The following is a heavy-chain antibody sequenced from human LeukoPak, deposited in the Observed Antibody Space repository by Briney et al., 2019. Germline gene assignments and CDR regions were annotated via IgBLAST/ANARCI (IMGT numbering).Heavy chain of an antibody. V-gene: IGHV3-21*01. CDR2: ISSSSSYI. D-gene: IGHD3-10*01. J-gene: IGHJ4*02. CDR3: ARGAMVRGVIMGPFDY. Sequence: GGSLRLSCAASGFTFSSYSMNWVRQAPGKGLEWVSSISSSSSYISYADSVKGRFTISRDNAKNSLYLQMNSLRAEDTAVYYCARGAMVRGVIMGPFDYWGQGTLVTVSS. CDR1: GFTFSSYS.